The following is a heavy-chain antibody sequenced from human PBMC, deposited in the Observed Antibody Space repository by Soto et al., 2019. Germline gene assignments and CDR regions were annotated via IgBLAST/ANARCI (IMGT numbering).Heavy chain of an antibody. CDR1: GYTFSTYA. D-gene: IGHD2-2*01. CDR2: ISAYNGNT. Sequence: GASVKVSCKASGYTFSTYAISWVRQARGQGLEWMGWISAYNGNTDYAQKFQGRVTMTTDTSTSTAYMELRSLRSDDTAVYYCARGPEGYCSSTSCYVDHWGQGTLVTVS. CDR3: ARGPEGYCSSTSCYVDH. J-gene: IGHJ4*02. V-gene: IGHV1-18*01.